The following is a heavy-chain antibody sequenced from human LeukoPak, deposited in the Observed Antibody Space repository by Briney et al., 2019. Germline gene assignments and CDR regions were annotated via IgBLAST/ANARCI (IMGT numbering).Heavy chain of an antibody. V-gene: IGHV3-30*02. Sequence: PGGSLRLTCAASGFTFSSYGVNWVRQAPGKGLEWVASIRSDGSDKKYADSVKGQFTISGDNSKSTLNLQMNSLRPEDTAVYYCAKSQVTGWYDFDYWGQGTLVIVSS. J-gene: IGHJ4*02. CDR3: AKSQVTGWYDFDY. D-gene: IGHD6-19*01. CDR2: IRSDGSDK. CDR1: GFTFSSYG.